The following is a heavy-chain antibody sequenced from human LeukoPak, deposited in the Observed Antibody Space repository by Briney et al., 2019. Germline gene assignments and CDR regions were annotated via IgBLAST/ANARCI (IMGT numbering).Heavy chain of an antibody. V-gene: IGHV1-69*05. CDR1: GGTFSSYA. CDR3: ATGRDGYNYVVYFDY. CDR2: IIPIFGTA. Sequence: GASVKVSCKASGGTFSSYAISWLRQAPGQGLEWMGGIIPIFGTANYAQKFQGRVTITTDESTSTAYMELSSLRSEDTDVYYCATGRDGYNYVVYFDYWGQGTLVTVSS. J-gene: IGHJ4*02. D-gene: IGHD5-24*01.